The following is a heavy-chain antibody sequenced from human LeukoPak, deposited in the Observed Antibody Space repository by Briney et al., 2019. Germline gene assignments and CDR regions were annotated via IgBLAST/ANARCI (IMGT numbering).Heavy chain of an antibody. V-gene: IGHV4-34*01. CDR1: GGSFSGYY. CDR3: ARRRWSRTNWFDP. J-gene: IGHJ5*02. D-gene: IGHD2-15*01. Sequence: PSETLSLTCAVYGGSFSGYYWSWIRQPPGKGLEWIGEINHSGSTNYNPSLKSRVTISVDTSKNQFSLKLSSVTAADTAVYYCARRRWSRTNWFDPWGQGTLVTVSS. CDR2: INHSGST.